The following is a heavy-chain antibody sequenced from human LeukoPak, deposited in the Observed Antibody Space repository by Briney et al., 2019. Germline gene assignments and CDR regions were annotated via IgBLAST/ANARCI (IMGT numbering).Heavy chain of an antibody. CDR3: VRDYNWNPPDY. D-gene: IGHD1-1*01. J-gene: IGHJ4*02. CDR2: IDSDGRIT. CDR1: GFTLSSHW. Sequence: GGSLRLSCAASGFTLSSHWMHWVRQAPGKGLVRVSRIDSDGRITTYADSVKGRFTISRDNAKNTLYLQMNTLRDEDTAVYYCVRDYNWNPPDYWGQGTLVTVSS. V-gene: IGHV3-74*01.